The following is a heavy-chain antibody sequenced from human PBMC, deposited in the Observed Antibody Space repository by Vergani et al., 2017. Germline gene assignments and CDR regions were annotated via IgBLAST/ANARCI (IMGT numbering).Heavy chain of an antibody. CDR2: IYPGDSEV. CDR1: GYIFSNFW. V-gene: IGHV5-51*01. J-gene: IGHJ3*01. Sequence: EKQLVQSGSETKKPGESLKISCQAFGYIFSNFWIGWVRQRPGRGLEWMGIIYPGDSEVKSNPTFRGQVIFSVDTSVNTAYLPWRSLQASDTATYFCASGGHGSENGGALQLLGQGTNITVSS. CDR3: ASGGHGSENGGALQL. D-gene: IGHD3-10*01.